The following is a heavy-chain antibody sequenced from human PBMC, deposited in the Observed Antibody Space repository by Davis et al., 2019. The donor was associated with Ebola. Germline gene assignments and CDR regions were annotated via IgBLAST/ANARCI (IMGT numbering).Heavy chain of an antibody. J-gene: IGHJ4*02. Sequence: GESLKISCAASGFTFSSYAMSWVRQAPGKGLEWVLGISNSGDYRYYADSVKGRFTISRDNSQNTLYLQMNSLRAEDTALYYCAKEEAYCGGDCYGYFDSWGQGTLVTVSS. CDR2: ISNSGDYR. V-gene: IGHV3-23*01. CDR3: AKEEAYCGGDCYGYFDS. D-gene: IGHD2-21*02. CDR1: GFTFSSYA.